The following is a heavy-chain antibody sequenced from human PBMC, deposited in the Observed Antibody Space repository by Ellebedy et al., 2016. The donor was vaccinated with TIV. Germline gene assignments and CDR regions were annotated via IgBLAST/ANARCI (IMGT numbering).Heavy chain of an antibody. CDR2: VYAGSGDT. D-gene: IGHD1-1*01. CDR3: ARDPPRTGDSYFDL. V-gene: IGHV1-2*02. J-gene: IGHJ2*01. CDR1: GYTFNAYH. Sequence: ASVKVSCKTSGYTFNAYHIHWVRQAPGQGLEWMGWVYAGSGDTLYAQKFQGRVTMTRDTSISTAYMDLSRLRSDDTAVYYCARDPPRTGDSYFDLWGRGTLVTVSS.